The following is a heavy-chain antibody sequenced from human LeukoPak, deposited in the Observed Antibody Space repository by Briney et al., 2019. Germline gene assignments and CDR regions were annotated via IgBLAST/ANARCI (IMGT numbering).Heavy chain of an antibody. J-gene: IGHJ4*02. CDR1: GFSFSNYD. CDR2: IWYDGSNK. D-gene: IGHD3-16*01. Sequence: GRSLRLSCAASGFSFSNYDMHWVRQAPGKGLEWVAVIWYDGSNKYYADSVKGRFTISRDNAKNSLFLQMNSLRDEDTAVYYCARVRGGLFFDYWGQGTLVTVSS. V-gene: IGHV3-33*01. CDR3: ARVRGGLFFDY.